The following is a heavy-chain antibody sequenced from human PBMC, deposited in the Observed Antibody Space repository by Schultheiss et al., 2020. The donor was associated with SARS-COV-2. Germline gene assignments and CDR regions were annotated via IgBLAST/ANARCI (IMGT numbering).Heavy chain of an antibody. J-gene: IGHJ6*02. CDR1: GFTFSDYY. V-gene: IGHV3-11*04. Sequence: GGSLRLSCAASGFTFSDYYMSWIRQAPGKGLEWVSYISSSGSTIYYADSVKGRFTISRDNAKNSLYLQMNSLRAEDTAVYYCARDRQIGTPPYGMDVWGQGTTVTVSS. CDR2: ISSSGSTI. CDR3: ARDRQIGTPPYGMDV.